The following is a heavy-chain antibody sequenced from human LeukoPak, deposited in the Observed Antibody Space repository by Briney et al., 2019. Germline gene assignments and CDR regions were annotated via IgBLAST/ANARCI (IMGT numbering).Heavy chain of an antibody. J-gene: IGHJ5*02. V-gene: IGHV4-39*01. D-gene: IGHD4-17*01. CDR1: GGSISSSSYY. Sequence: SETLSLTCTVSGGSISSSSYYWGWIRQPPGKGLEWIGSIYYSGSTYYNPSLKSRVTISVDTSKNQFSLKLSSVTAADTAVYYCARHRHDYGDYPRWFDPWGQGTLVTVSS. CDR2: IYYSGST. CDR3: ARHRHDYGDYPRWFDP.